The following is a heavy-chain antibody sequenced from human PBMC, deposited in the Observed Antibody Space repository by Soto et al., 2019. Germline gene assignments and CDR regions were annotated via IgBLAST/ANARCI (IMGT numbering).Heavy chain of an antibody. V-gene: IGHV4-39*01. J-gene: IGHJ6*02. D-gene: IGHD6-13*01. CDR2: IYYSGST. CDR3: ARQGAAAGMGWIYYGMDV. CDR1: GGSISSSSYY. Sequence: SETLSLTCTVSGGSISSSSYYWVWIRHPPGKGLEWIGSIYYSGSTYYNPSLKSRVTIFVDTSKNQFSLKLSSVTAADTAVYYCARQGAAAGMGWIYYGMDVWGQGTTVTVS.